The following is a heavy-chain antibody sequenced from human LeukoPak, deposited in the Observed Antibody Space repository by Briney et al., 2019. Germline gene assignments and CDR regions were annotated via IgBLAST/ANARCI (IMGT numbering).Heavy chain of an antibody. CDR3: ARDGAYSGSYSDY. Sequence: GGSLRLSCAVSGFTFSSYAMHWVRQAPGKGLEWVAVISYDGSNKYYADSVKGRFTISRDNSKNTLYLQMNSLRAEDTAVYYCARDGAYSGSYSDYWGQGTLVTVSS. CDR1: GFTFSSYA. D-gene: IGHD1-26*01. J-gene: IGHJ4*02. V-gene: IGHV3-30*01. CDR2: ISYDGSNK.